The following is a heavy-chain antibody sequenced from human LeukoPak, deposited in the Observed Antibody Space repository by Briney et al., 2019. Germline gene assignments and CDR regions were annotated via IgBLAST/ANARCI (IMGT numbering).Heavy chain of an antibody. Sequence: SETLSLTCSVSGGSVSSTTYYWGWIRQPPGEGLEWIATINYSGTTHYNPSLKSRVTMSADTSNNQFSLKLASVTAADTAVYYCARYIVSYPHDAFDIWGQGTMVTVSS. CDR2: INYSGTT. J-gene: IGHJ3*02. D-gene: IGHD1-26*01. V-gene: IGHV4-39*07. CDR1: GGSVSSTTYY. CDR3: ARYIVSYPHDAFDI.